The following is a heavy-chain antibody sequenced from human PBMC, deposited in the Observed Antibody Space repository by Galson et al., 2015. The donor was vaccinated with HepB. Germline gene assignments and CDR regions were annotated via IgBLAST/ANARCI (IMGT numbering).Heavy chain of an antibody. J-gene: IGHJ4*02. CDR2: TSSDGRSE. Sequence: SLRLSCAASGLTISSFDMHWVRQAPGKGLEWVGVTSSDGRSEWYGDSVRGRFAVSRDNSRNTVFLQMNGLRREDTALYYCAKDAPATTGWYDGLDNWGQGPLVTVSP. D-gene: IGHD6-19*01. V-gene: IGHV3-30*18. CDR3: AKDAPATTGWYDGLDN. CDR1: GLTISSFD.